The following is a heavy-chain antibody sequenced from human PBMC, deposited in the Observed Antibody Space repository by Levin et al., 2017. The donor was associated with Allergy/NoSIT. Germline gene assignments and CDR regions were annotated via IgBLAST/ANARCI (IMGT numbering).Heavy chain of an antibody. CDR3: ARDVSFSGLDP. CDR2: IKEDGNEE. J-gene: IGHJ5*02. CDR1: GFTFSSYW. Sequence: GGSLRLSCVGSGFTFSSYWMTWVRQAPGKGLEWVGNIKEDGNEESYADSVKGRFTFSRDNAKNSLYLQMNSLRAEDPAIYYCARDVSFSGLDPWGQGTLVTVSS. V-gene: IGHV3-7*01. D-gene: IGHD5-12*01.